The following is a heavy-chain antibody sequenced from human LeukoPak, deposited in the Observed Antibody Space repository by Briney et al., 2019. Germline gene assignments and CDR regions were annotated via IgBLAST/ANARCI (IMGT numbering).Heavy chain of an antibody. CDR2: INWNGGST. V-gene: IGHV3-20*04. CDR1: GFTFDDYG. J-gene: IGHJ4*02. Sequence: GGSLRLSCAASGFTFDDYGMSWVRQAPGKGLEWVSGINWNGGSTGYAGSVKGRFTISRDNAKNSLYLQMNRLRAEDTALYYGASLYVVTTVVNWGQGNLVTVSS. D-gene: IGHD4-23*01. CDR3: ASLYVVTTVVN.